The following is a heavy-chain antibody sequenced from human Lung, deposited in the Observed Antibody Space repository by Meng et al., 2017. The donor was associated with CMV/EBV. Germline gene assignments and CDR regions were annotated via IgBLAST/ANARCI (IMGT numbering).Heavy chain of an antibody. V-gene: IGHV4-4*02. CDR1: GDSITNHNW. J-gene: IGHJ1*01. CDR2: IPHRGSS. Sequence: QVPLRASGPALVTPSETLSLTCAVSGDSITNHNWWAWVRQPPGKGLEWIGEIPHRGSSAYNPSLKSRVSMSIDKSKNQFSLKLTSVTAADTVVYHCLRRSGGSVWGQGTLVTVSS. CDR3: LRRSGGSV. D-gene: IGHD3-10*01.